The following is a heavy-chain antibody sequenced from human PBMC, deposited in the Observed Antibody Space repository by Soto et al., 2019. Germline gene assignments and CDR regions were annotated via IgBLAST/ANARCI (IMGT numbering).Heavy chain of an antibody. CDR2: IKSKTDGGTT. Sequence: EVQLVESGGGLVKPGGSLRLSCAASGFTFSNAWMSWVRQAPGNGLEWVGRIKSKTDGGTTDYAAPVKGRFTISRDDSKNTLYLQMNSLKTEDTAVYYCTASDSKRIYNWFDPWGQGTLVTVSS. CDR3: TASDSKRIYNWFDP. CDR1: GFTFSNAW. D-gene: IGHD2-15*01. J-gene: IGHJ5*02. V-gene: IGHV3-15*01.